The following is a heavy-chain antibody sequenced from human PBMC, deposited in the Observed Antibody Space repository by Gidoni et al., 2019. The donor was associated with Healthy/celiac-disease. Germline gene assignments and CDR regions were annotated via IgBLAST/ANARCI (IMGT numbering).Heavy chain of an antibody. CDR1: GFTFGTYA. CDR3: ASPYCSGGSCYSTEYFQH. D-gene: IGHD2-15*01. Sequence: QVQLVESGGGVVLPGRSLRLPCAASGFTFGTYAMHWVRQAPGKGLEWVAVISYDGSNKYYADSVKGRFTIARDNSKNTLYLQMNSLRAEDTAVYYCASPYCSGGSCYSTEYFQHWGQGTLVTVSS. J-gene: IGHJ1*01. V-gene: IGHV3-30-3*01. CDR2: ISYDGSNK.